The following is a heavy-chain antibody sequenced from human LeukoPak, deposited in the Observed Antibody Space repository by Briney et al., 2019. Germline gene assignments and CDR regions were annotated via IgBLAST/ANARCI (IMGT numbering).Heavy chain of an antibody. CDR2: IWYDGSNK. D-gene: IGHD6-19*01. V-gene: IGHV3-33*01. Sequence: GRSLRLSCAASGFTFSSYGMHWVRQAPGKGLEWVAVIWYDGSNKYYADSVKGRFTISRDNSKNTLYLQMNSLRAEDTAVYYCARAGSSAWTNFDYWVQGTLVTVSS. CDR3: ARAGSSAWTNFDY. CDR1: GFTFSSYG. J-gene: IGHJ4*02.